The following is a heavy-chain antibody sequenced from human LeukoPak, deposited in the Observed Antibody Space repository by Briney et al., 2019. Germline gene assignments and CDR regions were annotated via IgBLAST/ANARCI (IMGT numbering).Heavy chain of an antibody. V-gene: IGHV4-59*08. J-gene: IGHJ4*02. CDR1: GDSITPRY. CDR3: VRQTWLLDY. D-gene: IGHD3-9*01. Sequence: TSETLSLTCIVSGDSITPRYWSWVRQPPGQGLEWIGHVHYTGSTTYNPSLKGRVTISVDTSKNQFSLRMRSVTAADTAMYYCVRQTWLLDYWGQGILVTVSS. CDR2: VHYTGST.